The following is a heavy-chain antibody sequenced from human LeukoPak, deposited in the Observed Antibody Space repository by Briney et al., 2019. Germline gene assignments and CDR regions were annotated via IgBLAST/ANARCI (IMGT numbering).Heavy chain of an antibody. CDR2: ISGSGNFT. Sequence: GGSLRLSRAASGFTLSSYAMSWVRQAPGKGLQWVSSISGSGNFTFYTDSVKGRFTISRDNSKNTLYVQMNSLRAEDTAIYYCAKGFRSGSGSPPDPWGQGTLVTVSS. CDR3: AKGFRSGSGSPPDP. D-gene: IGHD1-26*01. V-gene: IGHV3-23*01. CDR1: GFTLSSYA. J-gene: IGHJ5*02.